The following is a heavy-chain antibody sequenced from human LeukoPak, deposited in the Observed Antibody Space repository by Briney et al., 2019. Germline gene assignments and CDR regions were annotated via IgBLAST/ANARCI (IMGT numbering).Heavy chain of an antibody. V-gene: IGHV1-18*01. CDR3: ARGDYSGNFQH. CDR2: ISAYNGNA. Sequence: EASVKVSCKASGYTFTNYGISWVRQAPGQGLDWMGWISAYNGNANYAQKLQGRVTMTTDTSTSTAYMELRSLRSDDTAVYYCARGDYSGNFQHWGQGTLVTVSS. J-gene: IGHJ1*01. D-gene: IGHD4-11*01. CDR1: GYTFTNYG.